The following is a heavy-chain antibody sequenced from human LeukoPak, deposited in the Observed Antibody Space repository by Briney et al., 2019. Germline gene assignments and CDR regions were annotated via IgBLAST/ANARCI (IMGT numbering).Heavy chain of an antibody. J-gene: IGHJ3*02. CDR2: ISRDGTII. CDR1: GFTFSDYY. V-gene: IGHV3-11*04. Sequence: PGGSLRLSCVASGFTFSDYYLTWIRQAPGKGLEWVAYISRDGTIIYYSDSVKGRFTISRDNAKNTLYLQMNSLRAEDTAVYYCARVVSNYDYVWGSYDAFDIWGQGTMVTVSS. D-gene: IGHD3-16*01. CDR3: ARVVSNYDYVWGSYDAFDI.